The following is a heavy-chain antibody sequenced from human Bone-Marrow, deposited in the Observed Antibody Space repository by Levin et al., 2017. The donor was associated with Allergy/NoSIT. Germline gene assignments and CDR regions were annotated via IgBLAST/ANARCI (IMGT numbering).Heavy chain of an antibody. CDR2: VSSDGSKE. CDR1: GLTFSNYP. CDR3: TRTKIAVAGTGVDS. Sequence: GGSLRLSCAASGLTFSNYPMHWVRQAPGKGLEWVAIVSSDGSKENYADSVKGRFTISRDNSKNTLYLQMNSLRVEDSAMYFCTRTKIAVAGTGVDSWGQGTLVTVSS. J-gene: IGHJ4*02. D-gene: IGHD6-19*01. V-gene: IGHV3-30*04.